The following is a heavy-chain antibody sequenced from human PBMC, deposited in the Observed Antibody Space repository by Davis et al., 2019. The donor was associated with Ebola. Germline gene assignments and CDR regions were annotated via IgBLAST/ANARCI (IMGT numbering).Heavy chain of an antibody. V-gene: IGHV4-30-4*07. CDR3: ARGDSYYDPSGYYAGPEAPDH. CDR1: GAFVSSGSYS. CDR2: YYYTGTT. Sequence: SETLSLTCAVSGAFVSSGSYSWIWIRQPPGKGLEWIGYYYYTGTTYYNPSLKSRVTISVDTSKNQFSLKLSSVTAADTAVYYCARGDSYYDPSGYYAGPEAPDHWGQGTLVSVSS. J-gene: IGHJ4*02. D-gene: IGHD3-22*01.